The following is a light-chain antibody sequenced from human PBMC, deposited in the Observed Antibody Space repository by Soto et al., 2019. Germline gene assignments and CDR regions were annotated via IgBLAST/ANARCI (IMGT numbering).Light chain of an antibody. CDR1: QSISNW. V-gene: IGKV1-5*03. J-gene: IGKJ4*02. CDR3: QQYNGYRLA. CDR2: KAS. Sequence: DIQMTQSPSSLSASVGDRVTFTCRASQSISNWLAWYQQKPGKAPKLLIYKASTLESGVPSRFSGSGSGTEFTLTISSLQAYYFAIYYCQQYNGYRLAFGRGTKFDIK.